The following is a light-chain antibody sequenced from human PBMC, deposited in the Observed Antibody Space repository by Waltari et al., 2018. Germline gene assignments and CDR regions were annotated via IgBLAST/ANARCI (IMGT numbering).Light chain of an antibody. J-gene: IGLJ2*01. V-gene: IGLV2-14*03. CDR2: DVS. CDR1: SSDVGGYNY. CDR3: SSYTSSKTIL. Sequence: QSALTQPASVSGSPGQSITISCTGSSSDVGGYNYVSWYQQHPGKVPKLVIYDVSNWPSGVSDRFSGSKSGNTASLTISGLQAEDEADYYCSSYTSSKTILFGGGTKLTVL.